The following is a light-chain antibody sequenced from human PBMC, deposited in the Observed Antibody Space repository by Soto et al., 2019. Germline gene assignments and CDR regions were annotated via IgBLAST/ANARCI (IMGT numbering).Light chain of an antibody. CDR1: QSVSIN. CDR2: GAS. Sequence: EIVMTQSPATLSVSPGERATLSCRASQSVSINLAWYQQKPGQGPRLLIYGASTRATGVPARFSGSGSGTEFTLTISSLQSEDFAVYYCQQYNNLYTFGQGTKLEIK. V-gene: IGKV3-15*01. CDR3: QQYNNLYT. J-gene: IGKJ2*01.